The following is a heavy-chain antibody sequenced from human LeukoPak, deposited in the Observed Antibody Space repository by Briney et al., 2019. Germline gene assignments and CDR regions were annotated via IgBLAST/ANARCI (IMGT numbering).Heavy chain of an antibody. CDR3: ARALIPAAIN. CDR1: GYTFTGYY. D-gene: IGHD2-2*01. V-gene: IGHV1-2*02. Sequence: GESLKISCKGSGYTFTGYYMHWVRQAPGQGLEWMGWINPNSGGTNYAQKFQGRVTMTRDTSISTAYMELSRLRSDDTAVYYCARALIPAAINWGQGTLVTVSS. J-gene: IGHJ4*02. CDR2: INPNSGGT.